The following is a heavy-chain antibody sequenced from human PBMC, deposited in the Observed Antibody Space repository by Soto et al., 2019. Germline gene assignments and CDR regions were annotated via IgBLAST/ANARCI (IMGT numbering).Heavy chain of an antibody. V-gene: IGHV4-59*01. CDR3: ARFGRHRALFDY. D-gene: IGHD1-1*01. CDR2: IYYSGST. J-gene: IGHJ4*02. CDR1: GGSISSYY. Sequence: QVQLQESGPGLVKPSETLSLTCTVSGGSISSYYWSWIRQPPGKGLEWIGYIYYSGSTNYNPSLKSRVTISVDTSKNQFSLKLSSVTAADTAVYYCARFGRHRALFDYWGQGTLVTVSS.